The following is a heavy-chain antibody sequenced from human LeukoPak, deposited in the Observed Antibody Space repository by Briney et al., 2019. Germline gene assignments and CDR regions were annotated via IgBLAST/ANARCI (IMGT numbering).Heavy chain of an antibody. CDR3: ARTIVATIWPEANFDY. CDR2: IYSGGST. CDR1: GFTLSSTY. Sequence: GGSLRLSCAASGFTLSSTYMSWVCHAPGKGLEWVSDIYSGGSTYYADSEKGRFTISRDNSKNTLYLQMNSLRAEDTAVYYCARTIVATIWPEANFDYWGQGTLVTVSS. J-gene: IGHJ4*02. D-gene: IGHD5-12*01. V-gene: IGHV3-66*01.